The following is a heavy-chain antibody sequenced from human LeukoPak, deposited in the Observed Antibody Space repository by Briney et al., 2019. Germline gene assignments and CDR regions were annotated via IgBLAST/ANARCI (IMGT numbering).Heavy chain of an antibody. Sequence: PSETLSLTCSVSGGSISGYYWSWIRQPPGKGLEWIGYIHYSGSTYYNPSLKSRVTISVDTSKNQFSLKLSSVTAADTAVYYCVRWASLGYFDYWGQGTLVTVSS. CDR2: IHYSGST. J-gene: IGHJ4*02. CDR1: GGSISGYY. CDR3: VRWASLGYFDY. D-gene: IGHD7-27*01. V-gene: IGHV4-59*12.